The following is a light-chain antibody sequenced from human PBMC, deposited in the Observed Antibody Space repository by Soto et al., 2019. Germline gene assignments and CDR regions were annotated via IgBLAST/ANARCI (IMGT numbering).Light chain of an antibody. Sequence: EIVLTQSPVTLSLSPGERATLSCRASQSINNYLAWYQQKPGQPPRLLIYDASNRATAIPVRFSGSGSGTDLTLTISSRGPEDSAVYYCQYRGIWPPGATFGGGTKVEIK. J-gene: IGKJ4*01. CDR3: QYRGIWPPGAT. V-gene: IGKV3-11*01. CDR1: QSINNY. CDR2: DAS.